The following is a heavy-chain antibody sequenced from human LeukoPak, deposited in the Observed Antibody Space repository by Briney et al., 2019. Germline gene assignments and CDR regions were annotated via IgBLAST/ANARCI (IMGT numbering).Heavy chain of an antibody. J-gene: IGHJ4*02. CDR2: IYYSGST. CDR3: ASYVWGSYLGPKRFDY. CDR1: GGSISSSSYY. Sequence: PSETLSLTCTVSGGSISSSSYYWGWIRQPPGKGLEWIGSIYYSGSTYYNPSLKSRVTISVDTSKNQFSLKLSSVTAADTAVYYCASYVWGSYLGPKRFDYWGQGTLVTVSS. D-gene: IGHD3-16*02. V-gene: IGHV4-39*01.